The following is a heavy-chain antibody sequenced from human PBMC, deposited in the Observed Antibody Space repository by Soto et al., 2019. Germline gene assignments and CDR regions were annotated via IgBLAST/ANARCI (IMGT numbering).Heavy chain of an antibody. V-gene: IGHV3-64D*09. D-gene: IGHD6-13*01. CDR2: ISSNGGSK. Sequence: GESLKISCSASGFTFRSYAMHWVRQAPGKGLEYVSAISSNGGSKYYADSVKGRFTISRDNSKNTLYPQKSSPRAEDTAVYLLVKAVAAVGNEAFDIWGQGTIVTVSS. J-gene: IGHJ3*02. CDR1: GFTFRSYA. CDR3: VKAVAAVGNEAFDI.